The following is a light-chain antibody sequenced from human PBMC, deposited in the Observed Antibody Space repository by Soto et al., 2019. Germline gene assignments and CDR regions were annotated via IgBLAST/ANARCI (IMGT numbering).Light chain of an antibody. CDR3: CSYVGDPYV. J-gene: IGLJ1*01. Sequence: QSALTQPASVSGSPGQSIAVSCTGTSSDVGSYNSVSWYQQHPGKAPKLIIYEGYKRPSGVSDRFSGSKSGNTASLTISGLQDEDEADYYCCSYVGDPYVFGTGTKVTVL. CDR2: EGY. V-gene: IGLV2-23*01. CDR1: SSDVGSYNS.